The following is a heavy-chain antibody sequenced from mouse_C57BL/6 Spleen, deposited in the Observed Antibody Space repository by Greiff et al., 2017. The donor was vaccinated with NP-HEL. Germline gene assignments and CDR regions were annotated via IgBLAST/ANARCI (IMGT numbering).Heavy chain of an antibody. CDR3: ARNGYDIDYYAMDY. D-gene: IGHD2-2*01. CDR1: GYSITSGYY. CDR2: ISYDGSN. V-gene: IGHV3-6*01. J-gene: IGHJ4*01. Sequence: EVKLQESGPGLVKPSQSLSLTCSVTGYSITSGYYWNWIRQFPGNKLEWMGYISYDGSNNYNPSLKNRISITRDTSKNQFFLKLNSVTTEDTATYYCARNGYDIDYYAMDYWGQGTSVTVSS.